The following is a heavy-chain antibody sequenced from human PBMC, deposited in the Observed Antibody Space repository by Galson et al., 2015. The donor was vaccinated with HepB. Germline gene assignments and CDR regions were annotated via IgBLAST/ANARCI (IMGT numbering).Heavy chain of an antibody. J-gene: IGHJ4*02. Sequence: LSLTCAAYGGSFSGFYWSWVRQTPKKELEWIGEIDHSGTAHYSPSLRSRVTISIDTSKNQFSLSLISVTAADTAVYFCARFHGISITGQFDYWGQGILVTVSS. CDR1: GGSFSGFY. CDR2: IDHSGTA. D-gene: IGHD3-3*01. V-gene: IGHV4-34*01. CDR3: ARFHGISITGQFDY.